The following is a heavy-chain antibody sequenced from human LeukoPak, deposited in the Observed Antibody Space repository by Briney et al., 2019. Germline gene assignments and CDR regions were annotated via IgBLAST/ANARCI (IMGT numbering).Heavy chain of an antibody. CDR2: IRGSGGST. CDR1: GFTFSSYA. D-gene: IGHD3-10*01. J-gene: IGHJ3*02. V-gene: IGHV3-23*01. CDR3: ARDSHTELLWFGELSVDAFDI. Sequence: GGSLRLSCAASGFTFSSYAMSWVRQAPGKGMEWDSAIRGSGGSTYYADSVKGRFTISRDNSKNSLYLQMNSLRAEDTAVYYCARDSHTELLWFGELSVDAFDIWGQGTMVTVSS.